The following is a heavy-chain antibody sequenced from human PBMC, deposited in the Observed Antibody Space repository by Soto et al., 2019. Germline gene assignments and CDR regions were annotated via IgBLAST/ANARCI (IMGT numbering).Heavy chain of an antibody. Sequence: GASVKVSCKASGYTFTSYGISWVRQAPGQGLEWTGWISAYNGNTNYAQKLQGRVTMTTDTSTSTAYMELRSLRSDDTALYYCARDLGRVAVAGTIDYWGQGTLVTVSS. D-gene: IGHD6-19*01. CDR1: GYTFTSYG. J-gene: IGHJ4*02. V-gene: IGHV1-18*01. CDR3: ARDLGRVAVAGTIDY. CDR2: ISAYNGNT.